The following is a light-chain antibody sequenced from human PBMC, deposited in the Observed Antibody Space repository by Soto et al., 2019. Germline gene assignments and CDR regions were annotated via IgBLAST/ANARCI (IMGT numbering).Light chain of an antibody. V-gene: IGKV1-39*01. Sequence: IQMTQSPSSLSASVGDRVTITCRTSQSVSSYLSWYQQKPGKAPNLLMYTASNLQSGVPSRFSGSGSGTDFTLTISSLQPEDFATYYCQQSYSTPISFGQGTRLEIK. CDR2: TAS. CDR1: QSVSSY. CDR3: QQSYSTPIS. J-gene: IGKJ5*01.